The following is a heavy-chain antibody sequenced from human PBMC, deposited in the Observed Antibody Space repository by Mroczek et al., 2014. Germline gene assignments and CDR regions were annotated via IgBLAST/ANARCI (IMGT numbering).Heavy chain of an antibody. V-gene: IGHV1-69*01. CDR2: IIPIFGTA. J-gene: IGHJ6*03. Sequence: VQLVETGAEVKKPGSSVKVSCKASGGTFSSYAISWVRQAPGQGLEWMGGIIPIFGTANYAQKFQGRVTITADESTSTAYMELSSLRSEDTAVYYCATGGADCSSTSCYRRDYYYYYMDVWGKGTHGHPSP. CDR3: ATGGADCSSTSCYRRDYYYYYMDV. CDR1: GGTFSSYA. D-gene: IGHD2-2*02.